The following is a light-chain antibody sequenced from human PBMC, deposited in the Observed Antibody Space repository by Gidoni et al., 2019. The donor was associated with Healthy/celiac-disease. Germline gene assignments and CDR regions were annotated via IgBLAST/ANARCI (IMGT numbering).Light chain of an antibody. J-gene: IGKJ1*01. Sequence: DIQMTQSPSSLSASVGDRVTITCQASQDISNYLNWYQQKPGKAPKLLIYDASNLETGVPSRFSGSGSGTDFTFTISSLQQEDIATYYCQQYDNLPRWTFGQGTKVEIK. CDR2: DAS. CDR1: QDISNY. V-gene: IGKV1-33*01. CDR3: QQYDNLPRWT.